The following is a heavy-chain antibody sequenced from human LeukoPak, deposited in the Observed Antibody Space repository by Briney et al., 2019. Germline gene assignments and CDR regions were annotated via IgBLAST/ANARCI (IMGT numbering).Heavy chain of an antibody. Sequence: GGSLRLSCAASGFTFSSYGMHWVRQAPGKGLEWVAFIRYDGSNKYYADSVKGRFTISRDNSKNTLYLQMNSLRAEDTAVYYCAKAGYSGSYSKRRTPPGYFDYWGQGTLVTVSS. CDR1: GFTFSSYG. J-gene: IGHJ4*02. CDR3: AKAGYSGSYSKRRTPPGYFDY. D-gene: IGHD1-26*01. V-gene: IGHV3-30*02. CDR2: IRYDGSNK.